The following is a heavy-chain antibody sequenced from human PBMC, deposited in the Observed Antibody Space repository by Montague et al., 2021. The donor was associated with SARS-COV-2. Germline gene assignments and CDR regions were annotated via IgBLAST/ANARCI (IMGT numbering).Heavy chain of an antibody. Sequence: ETLSLTCTVSGGSISSSSNYWGWIRQPPGKGLEWIGSIYYSGSTYYNSSLKSRVTISVDTSKNQFSLKLNSVTAADTAVYYCARLVWFGGLSSENWFDPWGQGTLVTVSS. D-gene: IGHD3-10*01. J-gene: IGHJ5*02. CDR1: GGSISSSSNY. V-gene: IGHV4-39*01. CDR2: IYYSGST. CDR3: ARLVWFGGLSSENWFDP.